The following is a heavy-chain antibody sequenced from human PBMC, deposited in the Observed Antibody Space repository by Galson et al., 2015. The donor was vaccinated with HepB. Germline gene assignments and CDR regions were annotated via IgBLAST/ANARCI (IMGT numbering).Heavy chain of an antibody. CDR2: IIPILGIA. CDR3: AIGFWRGSYYYYMDV. V-gene: IGHV1-69*04. D-gene: IGHD3-3*01. CDR1: GGTFSSYA. Sequence: SVKVSCKASGGTFSSYAISWVRQAPGQGLEWMGRIIPILGIANYAQKFQGRVTITADKSTSTAYMELSSLRSEDTAVYYCAIGFWRGSYYYYMDVWGKGTTVTVSS. J-gene: IGHJ6*03.